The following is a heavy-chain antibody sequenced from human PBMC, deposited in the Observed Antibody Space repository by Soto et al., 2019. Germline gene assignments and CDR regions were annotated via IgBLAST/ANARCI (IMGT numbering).Heavy chain of an antibody. Sequence: SETVSLTCTVSGGSISSGGYYWSWIRQHPGKGLEWIGYIYYSGSTYYNPSLKSRVTISVDTSKNQFSLKLSSVTAADTAVYYYARSYDSSRFVFDPWGQGTLVTVSS. V-gene: IGHV4-31*03. J-gene: IGHJ5*02. CDR1: GGSISSGGYY. CDR3: ARSYDSSRFVFDP. D-gene: IGHD3-22*01. CDR2: IYYSGST.